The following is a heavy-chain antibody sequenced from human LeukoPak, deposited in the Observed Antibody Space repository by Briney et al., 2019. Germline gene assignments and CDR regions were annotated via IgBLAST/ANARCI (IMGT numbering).Heavy chain of an antibody. Sequence: PGGSLRLSCAASGFTFSNYWMSWVRQAPGKGLEWVSVIWHDGTYKYYVDSVKGRFTISRDDSKNTLYLQMNSLRAEDTAVYYCARAYCSSTRCWGYYYGMDVWGEGTTVTVSS. CDR2: IWHDGTYK. J-gene: IGHJ6*04. V-gene: IGHV3-33*08. CDR1: GFTFSNYW. D-gene: IGHD2-2*01. CDR3: ARAYCSSTRCWGYYYGMDV.